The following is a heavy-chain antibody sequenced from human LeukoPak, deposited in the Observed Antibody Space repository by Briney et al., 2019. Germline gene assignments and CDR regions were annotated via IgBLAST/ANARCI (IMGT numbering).Heavy chain of an antibody. CDR2: VFYTGII. J-gene: IGHJ5*02. Sequence: PSETLSLTCSVSGASSSSYFWAWLRQSPGKGLEWIGHVFYTGIIAYNPSLNGRVTLSLDTSNNQVSLRLTSVTAADPGWYFCXXXXXXXXXXXSXXXXXFDPXXXGXLXTVSX. V-gene: IGHV4-59*04. CDR3: XXXXXXXXXXXSXXXXXFDP. CDR1: GASSSSYF.